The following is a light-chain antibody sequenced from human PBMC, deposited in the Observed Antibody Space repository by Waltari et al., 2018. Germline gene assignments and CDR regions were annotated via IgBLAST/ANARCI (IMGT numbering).Light chain of an antibody. CDR3: LQSYSYPRT. CDR1: QHIGSD. CDR2: ATS. V-gene: IGKV1-6*02. Sequence: AIQTTQSPSSLSASVGDTVTITCRASQHIGSDLGWYQQKPGKAPKLLISATSNLQSGVPSRFSGSGSHTDFTLAITSLQPEDFATYYCLQSYSYPRTFGQGTKVEIK. J-gene: IGKJ1*01.